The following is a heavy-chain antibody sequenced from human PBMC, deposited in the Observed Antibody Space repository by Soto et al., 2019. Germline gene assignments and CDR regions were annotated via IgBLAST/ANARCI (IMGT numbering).Heavy chain of an antibody. Sequence: SETLSLTCTVSGGSISSYYWSWIRQPPGKGLEWIGYIYYSGSTNYNPSLKSRVTISVDTSKNQFSLKLSSVTAADTAVYYCARTMVRGVIAPFYYYYGMDVWGQGTTVTVSS. CDR2: IYYSGST. D-gene: IGHD3-10*01. CDR1: GGSISSYY. V-gene: IGHV4-59*01. CDR3: ARTMVRGVIAPFYYYYGMDV. J-gene: IGHJ6*02.